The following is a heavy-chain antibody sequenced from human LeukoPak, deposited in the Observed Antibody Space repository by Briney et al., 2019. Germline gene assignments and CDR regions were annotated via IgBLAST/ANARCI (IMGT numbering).Heavy chain of an antibody. D-gene: IGHD6-19*01. CDR1: GGTFSSYA. CDR2: IIPIFGTA. V-gene: IGHV1-69*13. J-gene: IGHJ4*02. CDR3: ARDHSSGWYGGDY. Sequence: SVKVSCKASGGTFSSYAISWVRQAPGQGLEWMGGIIPIFGTANYAQKFQGRVTITANESTSTAYMELSSLRSEDTAVYYCARDHSSGWYGGDYWGQGTLVTVSS.